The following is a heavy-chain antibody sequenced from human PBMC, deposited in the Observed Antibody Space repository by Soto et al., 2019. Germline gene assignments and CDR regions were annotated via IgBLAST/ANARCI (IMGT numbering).Heavy chain of an antibody. J-gene: IGHJ4*02. CDR3: ARGSSSYAPCDY. V-gene: IGHV4-4*01. Sequence: QVHLQESGPGLVKPSGTLSLTCAVSGGSISSSNWWSWVRQTPGKGLEWIGEIYHSGSTNYNPSLRSPVTVAGDKSKNQFSLKLSSVTAADTAVYCCARGSSSYAPCDYWGQGTLVTVSS. D-gene: IGHD6-6*01. CDR1: GGSISSSNW. CDR2: IYHSGST.